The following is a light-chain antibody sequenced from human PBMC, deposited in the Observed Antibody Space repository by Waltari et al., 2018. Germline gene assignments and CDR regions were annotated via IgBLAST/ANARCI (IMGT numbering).Light chain of an antibody. CDR2: ENN. CDR3: ATWDSSLSAGV. V-gene: IGLV1-51*02. CDR1: RSNIGSDY. J-gene: IGLJ2*01. Sequence: QSVLAQPPSVSAAPGQRVTISCSGSRSNIGSDYVSCYQQYPGTAPTLLIQENNERPSGIPDRFSGSKSGTSATLDITGLQTGDEAVYYCATWDSSLSAGVFGGGTKLTVL.